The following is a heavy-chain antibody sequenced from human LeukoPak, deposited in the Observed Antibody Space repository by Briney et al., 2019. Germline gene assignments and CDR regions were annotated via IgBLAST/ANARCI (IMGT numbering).Heavy chain of an antibody. CDR3: ARGHNWNEEGWGY. D-gene: IGHD1-20*01. Sequence: GGSLRLSCAASGFTFSSYEMNWVRQAPGKGLEWISYISSSGGTMYSADSVKGRFTISRDNPKSSLYLQMNSLRAEDTALYYCARGHNWNEEGWGYWGQGTLVTVSS. CDR2: ISSSGGTM. J-gene: IGHJ4*02. CDR1: GFTFSSYE. V-gene: IGHV3-48*03.